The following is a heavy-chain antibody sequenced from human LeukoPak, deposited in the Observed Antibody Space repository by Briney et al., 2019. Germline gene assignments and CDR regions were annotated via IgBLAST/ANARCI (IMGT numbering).Heavy chain of an antibody. D-gene: IGHD3-10*01. CDR1: GGTFSSYA. J-gene: IGHJ4*02. CDR3: AREHSPLGYYYGSGSPGAGDY. V-gene: IGHV1-69*05. Sequence: GASVKVSCKASGGTFSSYAISWVRQAPGQGLEWMGGIIPIFGTANYAQKLQGRVTMTTDTSTSTAYMELRSLRSDDTAVYYCAREHSPLGYYYGSGSPGAGDYWGQGTLVTVSS. CDR2: IIPIFGTA.